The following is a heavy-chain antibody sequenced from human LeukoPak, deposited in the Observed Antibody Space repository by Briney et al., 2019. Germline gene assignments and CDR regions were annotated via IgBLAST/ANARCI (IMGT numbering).Heavy chain of an antibody. Sequence: GGSLRLSCAASGFTFSSYWMNWVRQAPGKGLEWVAVISYDGSNKYYADSVKGRFTISRDNSKNTLYLQMNSLRAEDTAVYYCAKDMRDLGYYYMDVWGKGPTVTVPS. CDR2: ISYDGSNK. J-gene: IGHJ6*03. V-gene: IGHV3-30*01. CDR3: AKDMRDLGYYYMDV. D-gene: IGHD3-16*01. CDR1: GFTFSSYW.